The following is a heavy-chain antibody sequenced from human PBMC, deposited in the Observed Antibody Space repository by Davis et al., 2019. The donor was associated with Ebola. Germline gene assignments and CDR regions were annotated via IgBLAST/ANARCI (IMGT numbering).Heavy chain of an antibody. CDR2: INSDGSST. V-gene: IGHV3-74*03. CDR3: ARDGPTGTGLFDH. CDR1: GFTFSTYA. Sequence: HTGGSLRLSCAASGFTFSTYAMHWVRQAPGKGLVWVSRINSDGSSTKYADSVKGRFTISRDNAKNTLYLQMNSLRADDTALYYCARDGPTGTGLFDHWGQGALVTVSS. D-gene: IGHD1-1*01. J-gene: IGHJ4*02.